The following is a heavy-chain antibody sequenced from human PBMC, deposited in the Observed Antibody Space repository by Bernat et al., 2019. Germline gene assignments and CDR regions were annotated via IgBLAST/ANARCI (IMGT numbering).Heavy chain of an antibody. CDR3: ARQTRADGWTFDY. CDR2: IYYSGTT. D-gene: IGHD2-2*03. J-gene: IGHJ4*02. CDR1: GGSISSSSYW. Sequence: QVQLQESGPGLVKPSETLSLTYTVSGGSISSSSYWWGWIRQPPGKGLEWIGSIYYSGTTYYNPSLKSRVTISVDTSKNQFSLKLSSVTAADTAVYYCARQTRADGWTFDYWGQGNLVTVSS. V-gene: IGHV4-39*01.